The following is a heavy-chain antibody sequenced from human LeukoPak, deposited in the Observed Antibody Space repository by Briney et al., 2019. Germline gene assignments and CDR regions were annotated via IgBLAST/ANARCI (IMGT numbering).Heavy chain of an antibody. CDR2: INHSGST. CDR3: ARGGFRHYYDSSGYYDY. Sequence: PSVTLSLTCAVYGGSFSVCYWSWIRQPPGKGLEWIGEINHSGSTNYNPSLKSRVTISVETSKNQFSLRLSALTAADTAVYYCARGGFRHYYDSSGYYDYWGQGTLVTVSS. J-gene: IGHJ4*02. CDR1: GGSFSVCY. V-gene: IGHV4-34*01. D-gene: IGHD3-22*01.